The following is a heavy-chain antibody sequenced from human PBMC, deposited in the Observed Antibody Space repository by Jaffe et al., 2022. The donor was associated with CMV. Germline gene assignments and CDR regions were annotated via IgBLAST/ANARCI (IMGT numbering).Heavy chain of an antibody. CDR3: ARDFYTIFGVVIREHYYMDV. J-gene: IGHJ6*03. CDR2: IWYDGSNK. V-gene: IGHV3-33*08. Sequence: QVQLVESGGGVVQPGRSLRLSCAASGFTFSSYGMHWVRQAPGKGLEWVAVIWYDGSNKYYADSVKGRFTISRDNSKNTLYLQMNSLRAEDTAVYYCARDFYTIFGVVIREHYYMDVWGKGTTVTVSS. CDR1: GFTFSSYG. D-gene: IGHD3-3*01.